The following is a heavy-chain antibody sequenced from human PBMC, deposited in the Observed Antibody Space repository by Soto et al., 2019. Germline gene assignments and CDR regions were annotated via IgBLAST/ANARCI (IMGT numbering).Heavy chain of an antibody. CDR2: ISWNSGSI. CDR1: GFTFDDYA. CDR3: AKDSGSGYDSYDYFDY. V-gene: IGHV3-9*01. D-gene: IGHD5-12*01. J-gene: IGHJ4*02. Sequence: GGSLRLSCAASGFTFDDYAMHWVRQAPGKGLEWVSGISWNSGSIGYADSVKGRFTISRDNAKNSLYLQMNSLRAEDTALYYCAKDSGSGYDSYDYFDYWGQGTLVTVSS.